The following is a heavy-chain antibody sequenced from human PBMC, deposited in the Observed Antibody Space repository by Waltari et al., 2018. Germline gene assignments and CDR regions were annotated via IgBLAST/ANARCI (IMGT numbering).Heavy chain of an antibody. CDR1: GGSISSSSYY. D-gene: IGHD6-19*01. J-gene: IGHJ4*02. V-gene: IGHV4-39*07. CDR2: IFYSGST. CDR3: ARVDEAVAGTPG. Sequence: QLQLQESGPGLVKPSETLSLTCTVSGGSISSSSYYWGWLRQPPGKGLEWIGSIFYSGSTYYNPALKSRVTISVDTSKNQFSLKLSSGTAADTAVYYCARVDEAVAGTPGWGQGTLVTVSS.